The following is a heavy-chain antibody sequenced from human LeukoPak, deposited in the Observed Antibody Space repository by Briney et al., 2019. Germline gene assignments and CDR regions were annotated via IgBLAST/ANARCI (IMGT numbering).Heavy chain of an antibody. Sequence: GRSLRLSCAASGFTFSSYGMHWVRQAPGKGLEWVAVISYDGSNKYYADSVKGRFTISRDNSKNTLYLQMNSLRAEDTAVYYCAKGGYCSGGSCWYYFDYWGQGTLVTVSS. J-gene: IGHJ4*02. CDR3: AKGGYCSGGSCWYYFDY. CDR2: ISYDGSNK. V-gene: IGHV3-30*18. D-gene: IGHD2-15*01. CDR1: GFTFSSYG.